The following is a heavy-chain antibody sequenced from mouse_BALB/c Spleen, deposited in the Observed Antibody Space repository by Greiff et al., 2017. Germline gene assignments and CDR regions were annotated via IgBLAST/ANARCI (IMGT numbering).Heavy chain of an antibody. CDR2: IWAGGST. CDR1: GFSLTSYG. D-gene: IGHD2-12*01. CDR3: ARLRLWDYYAMDY. J-gene: IGHJ4*01. Sequence: VMLVESGPGLVAPSQSLSITCTVSGFSLTSYGVHWVRQPPGKGLEWLGVIWAGGSTNYNSALMSRLSISKDNSKSQVFLKMNSLQTDDTAMYYCARLRLWDYYAMDYWGQGTSVTVSS. V-gene: IGHV2-9*02.